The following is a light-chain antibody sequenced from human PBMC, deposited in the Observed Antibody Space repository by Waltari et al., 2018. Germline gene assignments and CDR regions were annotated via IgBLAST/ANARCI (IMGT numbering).Light chain of an antibody. V-gene: IGLV2-14*01. CDR1: SSAVGGYNY. Sequence: QSALTQPASVSGSPGQSHTISCPGTSSAVGGYNYVSWFQQHPGRDPKLMIYDVSKRPSGVSNRFSGSKSGNAASLTISGLQAEDEADYYCSSYTSISTLVFGVGTKVTVL. CDR3: SSYTSISTLV. CDR2: DVS. J-gene: IGLJ3*02.